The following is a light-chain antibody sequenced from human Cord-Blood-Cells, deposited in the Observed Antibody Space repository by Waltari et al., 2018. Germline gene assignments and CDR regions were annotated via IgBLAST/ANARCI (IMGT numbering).Light chain of an antibody. CDR3: QQYYSYPQT. Sequence: AIRMTQSPSSFSASTGDRVTITCRASQGISSYLALYQQKHGKAPKLLIYAASTLQSGVPSRFSGSGSGTDFTLTISCLQSEDFATYYCQQYYSYPQTFGQGTKVEIK. CDR1: QGISSY. J-gene: IGKJ1*01. CDR2: AAS. V-gene: IGKV1-8*01.